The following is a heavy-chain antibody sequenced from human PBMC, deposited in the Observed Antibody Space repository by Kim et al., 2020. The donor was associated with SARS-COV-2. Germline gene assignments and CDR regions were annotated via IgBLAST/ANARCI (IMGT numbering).Heavy chain of an antibody. CDR3: ARDVDSAMLTNWFDP. D-gene: IGHD5-18*01. J-gene: IGHJ5*02. V-gene: IGHV1-69*13. CDR1: GGTFSSYT. Sequence: SVKVSCKASGGTFSSYTVSWLRQAPGQRLEWMGSIIPIFPTANYPQKFLGRVTISADESMGVAYMELRNLRSEDTAIYYCARDVDSAMLTNWFDPWGQG. CDR2: IIPIFPTA.